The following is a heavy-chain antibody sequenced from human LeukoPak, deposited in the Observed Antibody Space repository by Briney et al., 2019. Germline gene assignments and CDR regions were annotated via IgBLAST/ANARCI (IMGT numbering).Heavy chain of an antibody. Sequence: SETLSLTCTVSGVSISSSNSYWGWIRQPPGKGLEWIGEINHSGSTNYNPSLKSRVTISVDTSKNQFSLKLSSVTAADTAVYYCARVMRPSSGWYSGGSYYKSGWFDPWGQGTLVTVSS. CDR1: GVSISSSNSY. D-gene: IGHD6-19*01. V-gene: IGHV4-39*07. CDR3: ARVMRPSSGWYSGGSYYKSGWFDP. CDR2: INHSGST. J-gene: IGHJ5*02.